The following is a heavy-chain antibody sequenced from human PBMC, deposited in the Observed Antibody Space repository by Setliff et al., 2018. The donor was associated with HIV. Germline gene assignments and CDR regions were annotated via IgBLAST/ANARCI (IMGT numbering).Heavy chain of an antibody. CDR3: ARDATRGGDFDF. V-gene: IGHV3-21*04. J-gene: IGHJ4*02. Sequence: GGSLRLSCVASGFTFSSYCMDWFRQAPGKGLEWVSSISYGSTYIYQSDSVRGRFTISRDDAKKSLYLQMNSLRAEDTALYYCARDATRGGDFDFWGQGTLVTVSS. CDR1: GFTFSSYC. D-gene: IGHD3-10*01. CDR2: ISYGSTYI.